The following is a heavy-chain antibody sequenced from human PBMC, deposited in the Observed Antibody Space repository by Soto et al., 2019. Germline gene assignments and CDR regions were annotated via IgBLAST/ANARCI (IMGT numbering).Heavy chain of an antibody. V-gene: IGHV1-2*04. D-gene: IGHD6-13*01. Sequence: HVQLVQSGAEVKKPGASVKVSCKASGYTFTGYYMHWVRQAPGQGLEWMGWINPNSGGTNYAQKFQGWVTMTRDTSISTAYMELSRLRSDDTAVYYCARDLTGVAAAGDNWFDPWGQGTLVTVSS. J-gene: IGHJ5*02. CDR3: ARDLTGVAAAGDNWFDP. CDR1: GYTFTGYY. CDR2: INPNSGGT.